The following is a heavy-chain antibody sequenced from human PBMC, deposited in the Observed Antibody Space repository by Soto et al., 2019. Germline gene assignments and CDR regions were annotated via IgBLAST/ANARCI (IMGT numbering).Heavy chain of an antibody. CDR1: GYSFTTYW. CDR3: ARRISSFDYGHFDY. D-gene: IGHD3-10*01. CDR2: IYPGDSDT. Sequence: PGESLKISCKGSGYSFTTYWIGWVRQMPGKGLEWMGIIYPGDSDTRYSPSFQGQVTISADKSISTAYLQWSSLKASDTAMYYCARRISSFDYGHFDYWGQGTLVSVSS. J-gene: IGHJ4*02. V-gene: IGHV5-51*01.